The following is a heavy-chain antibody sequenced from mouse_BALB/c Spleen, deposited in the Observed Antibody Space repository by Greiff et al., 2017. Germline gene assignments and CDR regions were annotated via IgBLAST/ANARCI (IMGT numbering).Heavy chain of an antibody. CDR1: GFTFSSYT. V-gene: IGHV5-12-2*01. J-gene: IGHJ4*01. CDR2: ISNGGGST. CDR3: ARRGDYDLSYAMDY. D-gene: IGHD2-4*01. Sequence: EVKLVESGGGLVQPGGSLKLSCAASGFTFSSYTMSWVRQTPEKRLEWVAYISNGGGSTYYPDTVKGRFTISRDNAKNTLYLQMSSLKSEDTAMYYCARRGDYDLSYAMDYWGQGTSVTVSS.